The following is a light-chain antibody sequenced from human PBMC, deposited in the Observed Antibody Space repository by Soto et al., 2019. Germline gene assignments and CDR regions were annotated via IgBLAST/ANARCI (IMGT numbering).Light chain of an antibody. CDR1: SSNIGSNP. V-gene: IGLV1-44*01. J-gene: IGLJ1*01. CDR3: AAWDDSLNGYV. CDR2: SNN. Sequence: VLTQPPSASGTPGQRVTISCSGSSSNIGSNPVNWYQQLPGTAPKLLIYSNNQRPSGIPDRFSGSKSGTSASLAISGLQSEDEADYSCAAWDDSLNGYVFGTGTQLTVL.